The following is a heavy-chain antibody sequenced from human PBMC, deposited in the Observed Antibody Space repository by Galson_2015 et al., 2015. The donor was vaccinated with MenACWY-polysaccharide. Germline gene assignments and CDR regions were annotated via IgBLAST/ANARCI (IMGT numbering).Heavy chain of an antibody. V-gene: IGHV4-59*01. CDR1: GGSISSYY. J-gene: IGHJ2*01. D-gene: IGHD6-19*01. CDR3: ARAIAVAGQRRDFDL. Sequence: SETLSLTCTVSGGSISSYYWNWIRQPPGKGLEWVGHINYSGSTYHNPSLKSRVTMSVDTSKNQFSLNLTSVTDADTAVYYCARAIAVAGQRRDFDLWGRGTLVTVSS. CDR2: INYSGST.